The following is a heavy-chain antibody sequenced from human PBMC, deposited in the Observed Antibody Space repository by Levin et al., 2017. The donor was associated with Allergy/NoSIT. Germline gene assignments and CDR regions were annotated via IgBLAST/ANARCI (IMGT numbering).Heavy chain of an antibody. V-gene: IGHV3-23*01. CDR3: AKDTYTNRWFYFDY. D-gene: IGHD6-13*01. J-gene: IGHJ4*02. CDR2: ISGSDDIR. Sequence: LSLTCAASGFTFSSCAMNWVRQAPGKGLEWVSGISGSDDIRYYADSVKGRFTISRDNAKNTLYLQMNSLGAEDTAVYYCAKDTYTNRWFYFDYWGQGTLVTVSS. CDR1: GFTFSSCA.